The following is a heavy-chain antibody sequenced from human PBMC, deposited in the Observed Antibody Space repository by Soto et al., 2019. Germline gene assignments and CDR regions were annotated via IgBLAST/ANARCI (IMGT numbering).Heavy chain of an antibody. CDR1: GFTFSSYW. V-gene: IGHV3-74*01. D-gene: IGHD3-22*01. CDR3: AKEDNDDDSSGYHLEYFHH. Sequence: GGSLRLSCAASGFTFSSYWMHWVRQAPGKGLVWVSRINSDGSSISYADSVKGRFTISRDNAKNSLYLQMNSLRAEDTAVYYCAKEDNDDDSSGYHLEYFHHWGEGTLVTVAS. J-gene: IGHJ1*01. CDR2: INSDGSSI.